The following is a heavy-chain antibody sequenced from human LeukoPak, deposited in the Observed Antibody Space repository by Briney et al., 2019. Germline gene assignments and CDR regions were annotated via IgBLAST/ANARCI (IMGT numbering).Heavy chain of an antibody. J-gene: IGHJ4*02. CDR1: EFTFSTYT. Sequence: GGSLRLSCAASEFTFSTYTMNWVRQAPGKGLQWVSSISTRSSYLYYADSVKGRFTISRDDAKNSLYLQLNSLRAEDTAVYYCATLASTDGYWGQGTLVTVSS. V-gene: IGHV3-21*01. CDR3: ATLASTDGY. D-gene: IGHD1-1*01. CDR2: ISTRSSYL.